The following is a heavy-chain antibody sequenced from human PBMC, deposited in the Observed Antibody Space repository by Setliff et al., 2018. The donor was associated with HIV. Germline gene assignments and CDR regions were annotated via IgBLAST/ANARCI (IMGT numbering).Heavy chain of an antibody. CDR2: IYTSGST. Sequence: SETLSLTCTVSGGSICTYYWSWIRQPPGKGLEWIGYIYTSGSTNYNPSLETRVTISIDTSKKQVSLKLSAVTAADTAMYYCARHANYDFWSGYWGYYFDYWGQGTLVTVSS. V-gene: IGHV4-4*09. CDR1: GGSICTYY. CDR3: ARHANYDFWSGYWGYYFDY. D-gene: IGHD3-3*01. J-gene: IGHJ4*02.